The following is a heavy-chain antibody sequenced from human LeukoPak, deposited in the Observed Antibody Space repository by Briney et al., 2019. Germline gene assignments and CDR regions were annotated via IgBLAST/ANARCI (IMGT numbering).Heavy chain of an antibody. CDR2: IYYSGST. V-gene: IGHV4-59*01. D-gene: IGHD3-10*01. CDR1: GGSISSYY. J-gene: IGHJ4*02. CDR3: VRTSRIVYGSGNYYYYFDY. Sequence: SETLSLTCTVSGGSISSYYWNWIRQPPGKGLEWIGYIYYSGSTTYNPSLKSRDTISVDTSKNQYSLKLSSVTAADTAVYYCVRTSRIVYGSGNYYYYFDYWGQGTLVTVSS.